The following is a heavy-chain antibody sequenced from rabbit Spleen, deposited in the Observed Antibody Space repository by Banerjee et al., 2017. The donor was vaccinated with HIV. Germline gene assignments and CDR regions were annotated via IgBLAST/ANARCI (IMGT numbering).Heavy chain of an antibody. CDR1: GVSFSTNSY. CDR2: IEGGSSGFS. J-gene: IGHJ6*01. Sequence: QEQLEESGGDLVKPGASLTLTCTASGVSFSTNSYMCWVRQAPGKGLEWIACIEGGSSGFSYFANWAKGRFTISKTSSTTVTLQMTSLTAADTATYFCARDSGSSFSSYGMDLWGPGTLVTVS. D-gene: IGHD8-1*01. CDR3: ARDSGSSFSSYGMDL. V-gene: IGHV1S45*01.